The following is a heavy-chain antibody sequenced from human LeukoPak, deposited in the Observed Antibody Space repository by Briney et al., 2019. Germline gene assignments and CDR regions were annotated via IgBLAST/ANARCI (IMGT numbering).Heavy chain of an antibody. Sequence: GGSLRLSCAASGFTFSSYGMSWVRQAPGQGLEWVSAISGSGGSTDYADSVKGRFTISRDNFKNTLYLQMNSLRTEDTAVYYCAKDRCSNGIGCYYYYMEVWGKGTTVTISS. CDR2: ISGSGGST. V-gene: IGHV3-23*01. J-gene: IGHJ6*03. CDR3: AKDRCSNGIGCYYYYMEV. D-gene: IGHD2-8*01. CDR1: GFTFSSYG.